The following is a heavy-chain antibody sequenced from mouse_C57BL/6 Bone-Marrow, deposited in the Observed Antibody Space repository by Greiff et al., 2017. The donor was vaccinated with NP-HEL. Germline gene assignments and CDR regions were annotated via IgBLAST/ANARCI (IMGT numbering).Heavy chain of an antibody. CDR2: IDPEDGDT. V-gene: IGHV14-1*01. Sequence: EVQVVESGAELVRPGASVKLSCTASGFNIKDYYMHWVKQRPEQGLEWIGRIDPEDGDTEYAPKFQGKATMTADTSSNTAYLQLSSLTSEDTAVYYCTTVSYSNYRYFDVWGTGTTVTVSS. J-gene: IGHJ1*03. D-gene: IGHD2-5*01. CDR1: GFNIKDYY. CDR3: TTVSYSNYRYFDV.